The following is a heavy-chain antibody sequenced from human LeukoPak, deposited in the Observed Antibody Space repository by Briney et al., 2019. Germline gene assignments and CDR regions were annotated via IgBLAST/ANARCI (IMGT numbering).Heavy chain of an antibody. Sequence: GGTLRLSCAASGFTFSNYAMHWVRQGPGQGLKWLAIISYDDSNTYYADSVKGRFTISRDNSRNTLYLQVNSLRAEDTAVFYCAKDLARGFLWLGGNQDGFAYWGLGTLVTVSS. V-gene: IGHV3-30-3*02. J-gene: IGHJ4*02. CDR3: AKDLARGFLWLGGNQDGFAY. CDR1: GFTFSNYA. CDR2: ISYDDSNT. D-gene: IGHD3-10*01.